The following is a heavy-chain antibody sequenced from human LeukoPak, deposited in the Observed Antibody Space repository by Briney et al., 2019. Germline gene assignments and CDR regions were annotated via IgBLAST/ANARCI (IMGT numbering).Heavy chain of an antibody. Sequence: TSSETLSLTCTVSGASTSSSFWSWIRQSPGKGLEWIGYINYRGETSQNPSLESRVSMSVDTSKNQISLQLTSVTAADTAAYYCARQGCSGGSCYPGGYWGQGTLVTVSS. CDR2: INYRGET. D-gene: IGHD2-15*01. CDR1: GASTSSSF. CDR3: ARQGCSGGSCYPGGY. V-gene: IGHV4-59*08. J-gene: IGHJ4*02.